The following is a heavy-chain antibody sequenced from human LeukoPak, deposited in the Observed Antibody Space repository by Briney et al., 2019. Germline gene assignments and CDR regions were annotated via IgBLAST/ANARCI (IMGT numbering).Heavy chain of an antibody. CDR2: MSYDGNNK. Sequence: PGGSLRLSCAASGFIFSTYAMHWVRQAPGKGLDWVAVMSYDGNNKYYADSVKGRFTISRDNSKNTLYLQMNSLRAEDTAVYYCARDLEWLRGVDYWGQGTLVTVSS. J-gene: IGHJ4*02. V-gene: IGHV3-30-3*01. CDR3: ARDLEWLRGVDY. CDR1: GFIFSTYA. D-gene: IGHD5-12*01.